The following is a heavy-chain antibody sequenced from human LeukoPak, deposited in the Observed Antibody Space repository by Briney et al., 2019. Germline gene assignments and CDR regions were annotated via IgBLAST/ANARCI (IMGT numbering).Heavy chain of an antibody. CDR2: INPNSGGT. Sequence: GASVKVSCKASGYTFTSYYMHWVRQAPGQGLEWMGWINPNSGGTNYAQKFQGRVTMTRDTSISTAYMELSRLRSDDTAVYYCARDSTRIAAAGTPALSWGQGTLVTVSS. D-gene: IGHD6-13*01. CDR1: GYTFTSYY. CDR3: ARDSTRIAAAGTPALS. V-gene: IGHV1-2*02. J-gene: IGHJ5*02.